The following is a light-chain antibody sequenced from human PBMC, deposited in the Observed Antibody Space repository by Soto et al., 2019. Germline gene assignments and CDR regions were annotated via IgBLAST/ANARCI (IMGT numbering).Light chain of an antibody. CDR3: QQYNRAPRT. CDR2: GAS. Sequence: DIQMTQSPSSLSASVGDRVTITCRASQGISSYLAWYQQKPGKVPQLLIHGASTLQSGVPSRFSGSGSGTDFTLVITSLQPEAVATYYCQQYNRAPRTFGQGTKVEI. J-gene: IGKJ1*01. V-gene: IGKV1-27*01. CDR1: QGISSY.